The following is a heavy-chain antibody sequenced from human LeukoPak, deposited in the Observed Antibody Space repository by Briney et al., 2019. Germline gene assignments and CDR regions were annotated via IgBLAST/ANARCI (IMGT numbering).Heavy chain of an antibody. J-gene: IGHJ4*02. CDR3: ARDRRGGSYSDY. D-gene: IGHD1-26*01. Sequence: PGGSLRLSCAASGFTFSSYEMNWVRQAPGKGLEWVSYISSSGSTIYYADSVKGRFTISRDNSKNTVYLQMNSLRAEDTALYYCARDRRGGSYSDYWGQGTLVTVSS. CDR2: ISSSGSTI. CDR1: GFTFSSYE. V-gene: IGHV3-48*03.